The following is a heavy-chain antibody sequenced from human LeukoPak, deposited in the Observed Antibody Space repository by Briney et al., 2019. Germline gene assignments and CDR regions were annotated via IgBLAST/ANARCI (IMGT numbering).Heavy chain of an antibody. CDR2: IYHSGST. J-gene: IGHJ5*02. D-gene: IGHD3-3*01. V-gene: IGHV4-59*12. Sequence: SEALSLTCFVSGGSISGAYWNWIRQSPGKGLEWMGYIYHSGSTNYNPSLMSRVSISLDTSKNQFSLKLSSVTPADTAVYYCSRGRFWSGYPNNWFDPWGQGTLVTVSS. CDR1: GGSISGAY. CDR3: SRGRFWSGYPNNWFDP.